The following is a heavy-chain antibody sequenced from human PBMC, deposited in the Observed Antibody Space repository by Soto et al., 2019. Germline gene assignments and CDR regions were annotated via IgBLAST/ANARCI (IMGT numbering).Heavy chain of an antibody. CDR2: FDPEDGET. V-gene: IGHV1-24*01. CDR1: GYTLTELS. D-gene: IGHD2-2*01. CDR3: ARLGYCSSTSCYENLLDS. J-gene: IGHJ5*01. Sequence: ASVKVSCKVSGYTLTELSMHWVRQAPGKGLEWMGGFDPEDGETIYAQKFQGRVTMTEDTSTDTAYMELSSLRSEDTAVYYCARLGYCSSTSCYENLLDSSGQGSLVIVSS.